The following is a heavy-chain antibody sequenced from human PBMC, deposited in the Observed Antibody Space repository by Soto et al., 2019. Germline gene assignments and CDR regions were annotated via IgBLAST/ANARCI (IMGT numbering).Heavy chain of an antibody. CDR1: GFNFRSYG. Sequence: QVQLVESGGGVVQPGRSLRLSCAASGFNFRSYGMHWVRQAPGKGLEWVAVVSYDGSNKDYADSVKGRFTISRDNSKNTLYLQMNSLRAEDTAVYYCAKGLDILTALSYFDYWGQGILVTVSS. CDR3: AKGLDILTALSYFDY. CDR2: VSYDGSNK. J-gene: IGHJ4*02. D-gene: IGHD3-9*01. V-gene: IGHV3-30*18.